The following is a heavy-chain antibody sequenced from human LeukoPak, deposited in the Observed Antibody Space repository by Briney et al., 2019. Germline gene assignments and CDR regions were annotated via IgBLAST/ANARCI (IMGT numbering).Heavy chain of an antibody. CDR1: GGSISTSIFY. CDR3: ARGPVVAANWLFDY. D-gene: IGHD2-15*01. Sequence: PSETLSLTCTVSGGSISTSIFYWNWIRQHPGKGLEWIGYIYYTGDTFYNPSLKSRVTISLDTSENQFSLEMSSVTAADTAVYYCARGPVVAANWLFDYWGQGTLVTVSS. CDR2: IYYTGDT. V-gene: IGHV4-31*03. J-gene: IGHJ4*02.